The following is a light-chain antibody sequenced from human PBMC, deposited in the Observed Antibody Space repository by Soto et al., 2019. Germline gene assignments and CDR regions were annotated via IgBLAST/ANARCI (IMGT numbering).Light chain of an antibody. V-gene: IGLV1-44*01. CDR1: SSNIGSNT. CDR2: SNN. Sequence: SVRNKPASGSGVDGEGVSITCSGSSSNIGSNTVNWYQQLPGTAPKLLIYSNNQRPSGVPDRFSGSKSGTSASLAISGLQSEDEADYYCAAWDDSLNGLYVFGTGTKVTVL. J-gene: IGLJ1*01. CDR3: AAWDDSLNGLYV.